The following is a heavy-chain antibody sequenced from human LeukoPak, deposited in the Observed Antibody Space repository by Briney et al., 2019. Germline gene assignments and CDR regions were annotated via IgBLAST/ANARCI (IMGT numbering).Heavy chain of an antibody. V-gene: IGHV3-23*01. CDR3: AKAGSGTSLLFDY. Sequence: GGSLRLSCAASGSTFDNYAMSWVRQAPGKGLEWVSTISASGGSTYYADSVKGRFTISRDSSKNTLYLQMNSLRAEDTAVYYCAKAGSGTSLLFDYWGQGTLVTVSS. CDR2: ISASGGST. CDR1: GSTFDNYA. J-gene: IGHJ4*02. D-gene: IGHD1-26*01.